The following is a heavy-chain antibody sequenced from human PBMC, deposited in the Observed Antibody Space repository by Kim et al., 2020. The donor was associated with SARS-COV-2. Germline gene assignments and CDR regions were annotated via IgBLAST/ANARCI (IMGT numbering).Heavy chain of an antibody. J-gene: IGHJ6*03. V-gene: IGHV3-11*01. Sequence: GGSLRLSCAASGFTFSDYYMSWIRQAPGKGLEWVSYISSSGSTIYYADSVKGRFTISRDNAKNSLYLQMNSLRAEDTAVYYCARDSYDFWSGWNYYYYMDVWGKGTTVTVSS. CDR2: ISSSGSTI. CDR1: GFTFSDYY. D-gene: IGHD3-3*01. CDR3: ARDSYDFWSGWNYYYYMDV.